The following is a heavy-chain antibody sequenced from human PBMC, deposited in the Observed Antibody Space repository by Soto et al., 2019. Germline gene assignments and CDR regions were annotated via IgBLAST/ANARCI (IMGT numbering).Heavy chain of an antibody. J-gene: IGHJ4*01. CDR1: GFSLSSTRMA. CDR3: AHIGVAGLGYYFGY. CDR2: IYWDDDK. V-gene: IGHV2-5*02. Sequence: QITLKESGPTLVKPTQTLTLTCTFSGFSLSSTRMAVGWIRQPPGKALEWLALIYWDDDKRYSPFLKSRLTITKESSNNHVVLTMSTVVPVNTARYYCAHIGVAGLGYYFGYWVHGTLVTVSS. D-gene: IGHD6-19*01.